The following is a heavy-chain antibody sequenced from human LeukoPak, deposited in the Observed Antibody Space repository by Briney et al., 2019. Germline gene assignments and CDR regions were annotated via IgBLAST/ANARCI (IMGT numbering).Heavy chain of an antibody. Sequence: GGSLRLSCAASGFTFSSYAMYWVGGAPGKGVEALSGIFGSGGSTHYADSVTGRFTISRDNSKSSVCLQMNSLRAEETAVYYCAKATTGYSSGRYPGWPVDYWGQGALVTVSS. V-gene: IGHV3-23*01. J-gene: IGHJ4*02. CDR2: IFGSGGST. D-gene: IGHD6-19*01. CDR1: GFTFSSYA. CDR3: AKATTGYSSGRYPGWPVDY.